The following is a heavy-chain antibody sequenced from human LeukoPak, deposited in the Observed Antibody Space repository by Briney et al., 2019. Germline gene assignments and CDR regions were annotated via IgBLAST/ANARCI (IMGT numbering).Heavy chain of an antibody. CDR1: GGSISSYY. Sequence: SETLSLTCTVSGGSISSYYWSWIRQPAGKGLECIGRIYTSGSTNYNPSLKSRVTMSVDTSKNQFSLKLSSVTAADTAVYYCARRNVDIVMLRGPRWFDPWGQGTLVTVSS. D-gene: IGHD5-12*01. CDR2: IYTSGST. V-gene: IGHV4-4*07. J-gene: IGHJ5*02. CDR3: ARRNVDIVMLRGPRWFDP.